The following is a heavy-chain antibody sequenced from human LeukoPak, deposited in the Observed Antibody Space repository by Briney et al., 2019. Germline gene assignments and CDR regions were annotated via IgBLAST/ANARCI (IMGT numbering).Heavy chain of an antibody. CDR1: GGSFGGYY. CDR3: ARRGNYYYDSSGYYPFDY. D-gene: IGHD3-22*01. Sequence: PSETLSLTCAVYGGSFGGYYWSWIRQPPGKGLEWIGEINHSGSTNYNPSLKSRVTISVDTSKNQFSLKLSSVTAADTAVYYCARRGNYYYDSSGYYPFDYWGQGTLVTVSS. J-gene: IGHJ4*02. V-gene: IGHV4-34*01. CDR2: INHSGST.